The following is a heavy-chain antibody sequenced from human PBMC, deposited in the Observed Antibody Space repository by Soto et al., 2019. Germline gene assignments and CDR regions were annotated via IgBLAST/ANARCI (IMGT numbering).Heavy chain of an antibody. CDR2: SSAGNGHT. Sequence: QVQLVQSGAEVKKPGASVKVSCKASGYTFSSYAMHWVRQAPGQRLEWMGWSSAGNGHTTYSENFQGRVTMTRDSSASTVYMELSSLRSEDTAVYYCATLGTYYYGLDVWGQGTTVTVSS. V-gene: IGHV1-3*01. CDR1: GYTFSSYA. J-gene: IGHJ6*02. CDR3: ATLGTYYYGLDV.